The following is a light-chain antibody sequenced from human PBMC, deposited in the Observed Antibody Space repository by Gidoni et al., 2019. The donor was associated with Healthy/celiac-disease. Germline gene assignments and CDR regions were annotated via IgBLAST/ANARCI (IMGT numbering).Light chain of an antibody. CDR2: AAS. CDR1: QSISSY. Sequence: IQLTQSPSSLSASVGDRVTITCRASQSISSYLNWYQQKPGKAPKLLIYAASSLQSGVPSRFSGSGSGTDFTLTISSLQPEDFATYYCQQSYSTSALTFGGXTKVEIK. J-gene: IGKJ4*01. V-gene: IGKV1-39*01. CDR3: QQSYSTSALT.